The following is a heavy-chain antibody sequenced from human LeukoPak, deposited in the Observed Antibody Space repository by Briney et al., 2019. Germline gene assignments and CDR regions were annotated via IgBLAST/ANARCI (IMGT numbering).Heavy chain of an antibody. V-gene: IGHV3-48*03. J-gene: IGHJ5*02. CDR1: GFTFSSYE. CDR3: ARGYYYDSSGPNWFDP. CDR2: ISSSGSTI. D-gene: IGHD3-22*01. Sequence: PGGSLRLSCAASGFTFSSYEMNWVRQAPGKGLEWALYISSSGSTIYYADSVKGRFTISRDNAKNSLYLQMNSLRAEDTAVYYCARGYYYDSSGPNWFDPWGQGTLVTVSS.